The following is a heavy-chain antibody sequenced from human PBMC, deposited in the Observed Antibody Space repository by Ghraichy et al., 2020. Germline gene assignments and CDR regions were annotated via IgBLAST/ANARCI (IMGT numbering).Heavy chain of an antibody. V-gene: IGHV4-59*01. CDR2: IYYSGST. Sequence: SQTLSLTCSVSGDFISSYYWNWIRQPPGKGLEWIGYIYYSGSTNYNSSLKSRVTISVDPSKNQFSLKLSSVTAADTAVYYCARDVVPSATKYGLDVWGQGTTVTVSS. J-gene: IGHJ6*02. CDR3: ARDVVPSATKYGLDV. D-gene: IGHD2-2*01. CDR1: GDFISSYY.